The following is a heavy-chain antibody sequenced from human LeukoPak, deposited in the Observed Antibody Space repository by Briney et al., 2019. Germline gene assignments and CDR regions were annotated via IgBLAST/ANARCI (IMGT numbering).Heavy chain of an antibody. V-gene: IGHV3-53*04. D-gene: IGHD4-23*01. CDR1: GFTVSSNY. CDR3: ARDRYYGYGGNSERYFGY. Sequence: PGGSLRLSCAASGFTVSSNYMSWVRQAPGKGLEWVSVIYSGGSTYYADSVKGRFTISRHNSKNTLYLQMNSLRAEDTAVYYCARDRYYGYGGNSERYFGYWGQGTLVTVSS. CDR2: IYSGGST. J-gene: IGHJ4*02.